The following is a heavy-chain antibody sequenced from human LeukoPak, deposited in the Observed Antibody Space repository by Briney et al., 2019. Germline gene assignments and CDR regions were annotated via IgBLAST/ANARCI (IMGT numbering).Heavy chain of an antibody. Sequence: GGSLRLSCAASGFTFSSYEMNWVRQAPGKGLEWVSYISSSGSTIYYADSVKGRFTISRDNAKNSLYLQMNSMRAEDTAVYYCARDRGCSGGSCYSGQYYFDYWGQGTLVTVSS. J-gene: IGHJ4*02. D-gene: IGHD2-15*01. CDR2: ISSSGSTI. V-gene: IGHV3-48*03. CDR3: ARDRGCSGGSCYSGQYYFDY. CDR1: GFTFSSYE.